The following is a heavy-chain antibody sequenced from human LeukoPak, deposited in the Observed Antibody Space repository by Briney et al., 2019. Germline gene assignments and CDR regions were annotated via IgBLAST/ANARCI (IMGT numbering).Heavy chain of an antibody. CDR2: ISSSSSTI. J-gene: IGHJ4*02. Sequence: GGSLRLSCAASGFTFSSYSMNWVRQAPGKGLEWVSYISSSSSTIYYADSVKGRFTISRDNAKNSLYLQMNSLRAEDTAVYYCARNLHWGFDYWGQGTLVTVSS. D-gene: IGHD7-27*01. CDR3: ARNLHWGFDY. CDR1: GFTFSSYS. V-gene: IGHV3-48*01.